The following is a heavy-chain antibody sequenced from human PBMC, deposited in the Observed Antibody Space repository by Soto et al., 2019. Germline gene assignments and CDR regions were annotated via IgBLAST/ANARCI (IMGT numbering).Heavy chain of an antibody. Sequence: GESLKISCXGSGYRFTSYWIAWVRQLPGKGPEFMGIIFPRDFDTRYNPSFQGQVTISADNSISTAYLQWSSLKASDTAMYYCARLGNPFVYSGYDRLLGVDYYGMDVWGQGTTVTVSS. D-gene: IGHD5-12*01. CDR3: ARLGNPFVYSGYDRLLGVDYYGMDV. CDR2: IFPRDFDT. CDR1: GYRFTSYW. J-gene: IGHJ6*02. V-gene: IGHV5-51*01.